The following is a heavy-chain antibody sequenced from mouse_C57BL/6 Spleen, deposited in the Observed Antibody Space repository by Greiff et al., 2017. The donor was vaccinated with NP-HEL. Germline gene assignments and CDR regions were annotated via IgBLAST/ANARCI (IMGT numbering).Heavy chain of an antibody. J-gene: IGHJ4*01. CDR2: INPYNGGT. V-gene: IGHV1-19*01. CDR1: GYTFTDYC. D-gene: IGHD2-5*01. CDR3: ARSYYSSYGYAIDY. Sequence: EVQLQQSGPVLVKPGASVKMSCKASGYTFTDYCMNWVKQSPGKSLEWIGVINPYNGGTSYNQKFKGKATLTVDKSSSTAYMELNSLTSEDSAVYYCARSYYSSYGYAIDYWGQGTSVTVSS.